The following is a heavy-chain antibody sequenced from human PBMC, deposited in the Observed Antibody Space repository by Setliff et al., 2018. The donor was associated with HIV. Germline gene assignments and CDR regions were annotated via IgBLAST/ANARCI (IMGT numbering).Heavy chain of an antibody. J-gene: IGHJ3*02. V-gene: IGHV3-7*03. CDR2: IKQDASEI. Sequence: PGGSLRLSCAASGFTFRNYWMTWVRQAPGKGLEWVANIKQDASEISYEDSLTGRFLISRDNAKNSLFLQMNSLGAEDTAMYYCARDVSYSVGPVAYDVFDIWGQGTMVTVSS. CDR3: ARDVSYSVGPVAYDVFDI. D-gene: IGHD2-15*01. CDR1: GFTFRNYW.